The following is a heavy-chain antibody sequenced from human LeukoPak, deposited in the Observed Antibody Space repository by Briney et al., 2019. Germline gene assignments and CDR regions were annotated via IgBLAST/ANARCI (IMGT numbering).Heavy chain of an antibody. CDR3: ARADTVTAMVYWFDP. CDR1: GGSISSSSYY. Sequence: SETLSLTCTVSGGSISSSSYYWGWIRQPPGKGLEWIGSIYYSGSTYYNPSLKSRVTISVDTSKNQFSLQLNSVTPEDTAVYFCARADTVTAMVYWFDPWGQGTLVTVSS. V-gene: IGHV4-39*07. J-gene: IGHJ5*02. D-gene: IGHD5-18*01. CDR2: IYYSGST.